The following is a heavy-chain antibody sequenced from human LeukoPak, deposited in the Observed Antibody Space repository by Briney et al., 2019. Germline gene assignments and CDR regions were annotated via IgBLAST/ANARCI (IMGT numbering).Heavy chain of an antibody. CDR2: IYYSGST. CDR3: ARVPIAWSRAFDI. V-gene: IGHV4-30-4*01. D-gene: IGHD2-15*01. CDR1: GGSISSGDYY. Sequence: PSETLSLTCTVSGGSISSGDYYWSWIRQPPGKGLEWIGYIYYSGSTYYNPSLKSRVTISVDTSKNQFSLKLSSVTAADTAVYYCARVPIAWSRAFDIWGQGTMVTVSS. J-gene: IGHJ3*02.